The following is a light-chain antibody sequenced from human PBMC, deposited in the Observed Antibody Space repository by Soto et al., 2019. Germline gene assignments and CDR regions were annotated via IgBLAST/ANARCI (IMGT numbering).Light chain of an antibody. V-gene: IGLV1-40*01. CDR3: QSYDSSLSGSV. CDR2: GNT. Sequence: QSVLTQPPSMCGALVQRVTISCNGSSSNIGAGYDVHWYQQLPGTAPKLLIYGNTNRPSGVPDRFSGSKSGTSASLAITGLHAEDGADYYCQSYDSSLSGSVFGGGTKVTVL. J-gene: IGLJ3*02. CDR1: SSNIGAGYD.